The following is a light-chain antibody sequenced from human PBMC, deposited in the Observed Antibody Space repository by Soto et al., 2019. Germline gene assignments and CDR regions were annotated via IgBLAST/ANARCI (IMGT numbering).Light chain of an antibody. Sequence: QSVLTQPSSASGTPGQRVTISCSGGSSNIGGNTAHWYQQFPGTAPKLLIYHSNQRPSGVPDRFSGYQSGTSASLAISGLQSDDEAMYYCAAWDDSLSGPVFGEGTKLTVL. J-gene: IGLJ2*01. CDR1: SSNIGGNT. CDR2: HSN. CDR3: AAWDDSLSGPV. V-gene: IGLV1-44*01.